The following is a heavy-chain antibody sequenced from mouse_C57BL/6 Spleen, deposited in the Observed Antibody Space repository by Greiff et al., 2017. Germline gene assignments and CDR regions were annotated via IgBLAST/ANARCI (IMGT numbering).Heavy chain of an antibody. CDR3: ARRGDGYYYDAMDY. Sequence: VQLQQPGAELVMPGASVKLSCKASGYTFTSYWMHWVKQRPGQGLEWIGEIDPSDSYTNYNQKFKGKSTLTVDKSSSTAYMQLSSLTSEDSAVDYCARRGDGYYYDAMDYWDQGTSVTVAS. CDR1: GYTFTSYW. V-gene: IGHV1-69*01. D-gene: IGHD2-3*01. J-gene: IGHJ4*01. CDR2: IDPSDSYT.